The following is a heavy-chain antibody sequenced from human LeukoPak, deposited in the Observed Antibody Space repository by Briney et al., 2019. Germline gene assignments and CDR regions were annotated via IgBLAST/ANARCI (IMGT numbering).Heavy chain of an antibody. V-gene: IGHV1-18*01. Sequence: GASVKVSCKASGYTFTSYDINWVRQAPGQGLEWMGWISAYNGNTNYAQKLQGRVTMTTDTSTSTAYMELRSLRSDDTAVYYCARDRIWFGEYNMDVWGKGTTVTISS. D-gene: IGHD3-10*01. CDR2: ISAYNGNT. CDR1: GYTFTSYD. CDR3: ARDRIWFGEYNMDV. J-gene: IGHJ6*03.